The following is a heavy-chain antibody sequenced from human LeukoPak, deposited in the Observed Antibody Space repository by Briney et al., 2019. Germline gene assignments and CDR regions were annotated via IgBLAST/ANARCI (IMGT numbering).Heavy chain of an antibody. Sequence: SETLSLTCTVSGGSVSSYYWSWIRQPPGKGLEWIGYIYYSGSTNYNPSLKSRVTISVDTSKNQFSLKLSSVTAADTAVYYCAREPFVAWFDPWGQGTLVTVSS. CDR1: GGSVSSYY. D-gene: IGHD6-6*01. V-gene: IGHV4-59*02. CDR2: IYYSGST. CDR3: AREPFVAWFDP. J-gene: IGHJ5*02.